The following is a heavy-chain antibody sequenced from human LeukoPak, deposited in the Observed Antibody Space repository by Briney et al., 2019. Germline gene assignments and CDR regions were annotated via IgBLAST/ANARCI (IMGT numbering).Heavy chain of an antibody. CDR3: ARHLLWFGSIDY. D-gene: IGHD3-10*01. J-gene: IGHJ4*02. CDR1: GGSISSGDYY. CDR2: IYYSGST. V-gene: IGHV4-30-4*01. Sequence: SQTLSLTCTVSGGSISSGDYYWSWIRQPPGKGLEWIGYIYYSGSTYYNPSLKSRVTISVDTSKNQFSLKLSSVTAADTAVYYCARHLLWFGSIDYWGQGTLVTVSS.